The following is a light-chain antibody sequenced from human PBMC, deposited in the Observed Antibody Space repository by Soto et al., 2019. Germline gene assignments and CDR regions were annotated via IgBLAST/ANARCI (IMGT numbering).Light chain of an antibody. CDR2: ENN. Sequence: QSVLTQPPSVSAAPGQKVTISCSGSSSNIGNNYISWYQQLPGTAPKLLIYENNKRPSGIPDRFSRSKSGTSATLGITGLQTGDEADYYCETWDSSLSAGVFGGGTKLTVL. J-gene: IGLJ3*02. CDR3: ETWDSSLSAGV. CDR1: SSNIGNNY. V-gene: IGLV1-51*02.